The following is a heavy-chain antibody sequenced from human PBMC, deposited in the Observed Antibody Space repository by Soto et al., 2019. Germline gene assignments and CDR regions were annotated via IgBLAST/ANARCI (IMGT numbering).Heavy chain of an antibody. CDR3: ARGSVLGVGYGMDV. CDR1: GFTFSNYG. CDR2: ISYDGNTK. Sequence: GGSLRLSCEASGFTFSNYGMHWVRQAPCKGLEWVAVISYDGNTKYYSDSVKGRFTISRDNSKNTLYLQLNSLRSEDTAVYYCARGSVLGVGYGMDVWGQGTTVTVSS. V-gene: IGHV3-30*03. J-gene: IGHJ6*02.